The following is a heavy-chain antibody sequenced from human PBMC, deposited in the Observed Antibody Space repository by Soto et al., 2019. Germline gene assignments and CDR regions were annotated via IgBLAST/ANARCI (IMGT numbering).Heavy chain of an antibody. CDR1: GYTFASCG. Sequence: GASVKLSWKACGYTFASCGLRSVRQAPGQGLEWMGWISAYNGNTNYAQKLQGRVTMTTDTSTSTAYMELRSLRSDDTAVYYCARMIAVAGTAIDIWGQGTMVTVSS. V-gene: IGHV1-18*01. J-gene: IGHJ3*02. D-gene: IGHD6-19*01. CDR3: ARMIAVAGTAIDI. CDR2: ISAYNGNT.